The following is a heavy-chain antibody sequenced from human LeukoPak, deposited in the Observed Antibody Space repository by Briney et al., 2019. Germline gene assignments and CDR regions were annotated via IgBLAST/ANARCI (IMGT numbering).Heavy chain of an antibody. CDR2: TYYSSKWYN. CDR1: GDSISSNSS. D-gene: IGHD5-18*01. V-gene: IGHV6-1*01. Sequence: SQTLSLTCAIFGDSISSNSSWNWIRPSPSRGLEWLGRTYYSSKWYNDYVVSVKSRVNINPDRSKNQFSLQLNSVTPEDTAVYYCARGGQGDGYSADEAFDIWGQGTMVTVSS. CDR3: ARGGQGDGYSADEAFDI. J-gene: IGHJ3*02.